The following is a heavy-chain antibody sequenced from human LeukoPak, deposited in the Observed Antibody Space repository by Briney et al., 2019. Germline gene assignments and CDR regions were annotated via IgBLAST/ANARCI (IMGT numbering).Heavy chain of an antibody. D-gene: IGHD2-2*01. Sequence: AETLSLTCAVYGGSFSGYYWSWIRQPPGKGLEWIGEINDSGSTKYNPSLKSRVTISVDTSKNQFSLKLSSVTAAGTAVYYCARARYANAWYAFDIWGHGTMVTVSS. CDR1: GGSFSGYY. V-gene: IGHV4-34*01. CDR2: INDSGST. J-gene: IGHJ3*02. CDR3: ARARYANAWYAFDI.